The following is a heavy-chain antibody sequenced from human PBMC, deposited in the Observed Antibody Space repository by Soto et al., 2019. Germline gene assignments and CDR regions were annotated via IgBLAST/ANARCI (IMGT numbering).Heavy chain of an antibody. V-gene: IGHV4-34*01. D-gene: IGHD2-2*01. J-gene: IGHJ4*02. Sequence: QVQLQQWGAGLLKPSETLSLTCAVYGGSFSGYYWSWIRQPPGKGLEWIGEINHSGSTNYNPSLKSRVTISVDMSKNHFSLNLSSVTAADTAVYYCARVTRLYCSSTSCSPPYYFDYWGQGTLVTVSS. CDR3: ARVTRLYCSSTSCSPPYYFDY. CDR2: INHSGST. CDR1: GGSFSGYY.